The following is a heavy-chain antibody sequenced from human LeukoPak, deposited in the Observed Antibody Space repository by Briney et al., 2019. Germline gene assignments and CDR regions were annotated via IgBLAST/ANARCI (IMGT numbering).Heavy chain of an antibody. CDR3: ARVYYSSSYDYWYFDL. Sequence: PSETLSLTCTVSGGSISSYYWSWIRQPPGKGLEWIGYIYYSGSTNYNPSLESRVTISVDTSKNQFSLKLSSVTAADTAVYYCARVYYSSSYDYWYFDLWGRGTLVTVSS. CDR1: GGSISSYY. CDR2: IYYSGST. J-gene: IGHJ2*01. D-gene: IGHD6-13*01. V-gene: IGHV4-59*01.